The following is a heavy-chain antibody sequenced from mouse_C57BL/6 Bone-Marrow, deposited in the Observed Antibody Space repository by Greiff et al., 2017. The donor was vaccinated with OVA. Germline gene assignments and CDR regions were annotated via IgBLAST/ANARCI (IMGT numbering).Heavy chain of an antibody. CDR2: IDPSDSYT. CDR1: GYTFTSYW. D-gene: IGHD2-5*01. V-gene: IGHV1-69*01. Sequence: QVQLQQPGTKLVMPGASVKLSCKASGYTFTSYWMHWVKQRPGQGLEWIGEIDPSDSYTNYNQKFKGKSTLTVDKSSSTAYMQLSSLTSEDSAVYYCARSSYYSNLYYFDYWGQGTTLTVSS. J-gene: IGHJ2*01. CDR3: ARSSYYSNLYYFDY.